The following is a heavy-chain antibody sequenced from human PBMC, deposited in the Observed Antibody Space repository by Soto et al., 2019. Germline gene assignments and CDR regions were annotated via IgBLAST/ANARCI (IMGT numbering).Heavy chain of an antibody. CDR1: GDSVSSNSAA. J-gene: IGHJ6*02. CDR2: TYYRSKWYN. Sequence: TSQTLSLTCAISGDSVSSNSAAWNWIRQSPSRGLEWLGRTYYRSKWYNDYAVSVKSRITSNPDTSKNQFSLQLNSVTPEDTAVYYCAREGASGAVAGLRFYYYYYGMDVWGQGTTVTVSS. V-gene: IGHV6-1*01. D-gene: IGHD6-19*01. CDR3: AREGASGAVAGLRFYYYYYGMDV.